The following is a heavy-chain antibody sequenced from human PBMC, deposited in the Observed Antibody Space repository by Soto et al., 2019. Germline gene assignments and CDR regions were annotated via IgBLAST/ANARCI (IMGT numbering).Heavy chain of an antibody. CDR1: GCSISSGGYS. D-gene: IGHD4-17*01. J-gene: IGHJ4*02. V-gene: IGHV4-30-2*01. Sequence: SETLSLTCAVSGCSISSGGYSWSWIRQPPGKGLEWIGYIYHSGSTYYNPSLKSRVTISVDRSKNQFSLKLSSVTAADTAVYYCARERGYGDYVIDYWGQGTLVTVSS. CDR2: IYHSGST. CDR3: ARERGYGDYVIDY.